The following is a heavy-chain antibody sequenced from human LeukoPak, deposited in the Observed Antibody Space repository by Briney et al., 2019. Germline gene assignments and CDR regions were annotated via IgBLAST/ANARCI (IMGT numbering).Heavy chain of an antibody. J-gene: IGHJ4*02. D-gene: IGHD4-17*01. CDR1: GGTFSSYA. V-gene: IGHV1-69*13. Sequence: SVKVSCKASGGTFSSYAISWVRQAPGQGLEWMGGIIPIFGTANYAQKFQGRVTITADESTSTAYMELSSLRSEDTAVYYCARAASGCGDPREGYFDYWGQGTLVTVSS. CDR3: ARAASGCGDPREGYFDY. CDR2: IIPIFGTA.